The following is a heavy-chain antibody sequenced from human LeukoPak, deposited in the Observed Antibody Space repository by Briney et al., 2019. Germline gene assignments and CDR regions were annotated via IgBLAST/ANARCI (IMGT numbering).Heavy chain of an antibody. CDR3: ARTYYDFWSGPDAFDI. Sequence: GGSLRLSCAASGFTFSDYYMRWIRQAPGKGLEWVSYISSSGSTIYYADSVKGRFTISGDNAKNSLYLQMNSLRAEDTAVYYCARTYYDFWSGPDAFDIWGQGTMVTVSS. V-gene: IGHV3-11*04. J-gene: IGHJ3*02. CDR2: ISSSGSTI. D-gene: IGHD3-3*01. CDR1: GFTFSDYY.